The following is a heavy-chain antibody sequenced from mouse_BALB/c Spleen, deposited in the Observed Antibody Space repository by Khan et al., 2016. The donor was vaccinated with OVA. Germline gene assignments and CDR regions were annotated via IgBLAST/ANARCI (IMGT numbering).Heavy chain of an antibody. Sequence: QVRLQQSGPELVKPGASLKVSCKASGYTFTDYIIGWVKQSTRQGLEWIGDIFPGSDTPYYNEKFKDKATLTVDKSANTAYMQLSSLTSEDSADYFCARGGYSAFAYWGLGTLVTVSA. CDR1: GYTFTDYI. CDR3: ARGGYSAFAY. J-gene: IGHJ3*01. D-gene: IGHD2-14*01. CDR2: IFPGSDTP. V-gene: IGHV1-77*01.